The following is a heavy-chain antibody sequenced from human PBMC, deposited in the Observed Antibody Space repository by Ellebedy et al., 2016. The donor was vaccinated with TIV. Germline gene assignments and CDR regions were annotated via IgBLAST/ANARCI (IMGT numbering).Heavy chain of an antibody. CDR2: IKQDGSAK. J-gene: IGHJ6*03. CDR1: GFAFSSYW. CDR3: ARRYMDV. Sequence: GGSLRLXXAASGFAFSSYWMQWVRQAPGKGLEWVANIKQDGSAKYYVDSVKGRFTISRDNAKNSVYLQMNNLRAEDTAVYYCARRYMDVWGRGTTVTVSS. V-gene: IGHV3-7*01.